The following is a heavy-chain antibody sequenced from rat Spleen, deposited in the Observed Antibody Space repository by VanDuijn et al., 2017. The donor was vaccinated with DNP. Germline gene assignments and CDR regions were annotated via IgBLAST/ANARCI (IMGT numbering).Heavy chain of an antibody. CDR3: TRDRDSTGIRTWYFDF. CDR1: GFSLTSYG. CDR2: ISSGGST. V-gene: IGHV2S12*01. D-gene: IGHD1-4*01. J-gene: IGHJ1*01. Sequence: QVQLKESGPGLVQPSQTLSLTCTVSGFSLTSYGVSWVRQPPGKGLEWIAAISSGGSTYYNSALKSRLSISRDTSKSQVFLKMNSLQTEDTAIYFCTRDRDSTGIRTWYFDFWGPGTMVTVSS.